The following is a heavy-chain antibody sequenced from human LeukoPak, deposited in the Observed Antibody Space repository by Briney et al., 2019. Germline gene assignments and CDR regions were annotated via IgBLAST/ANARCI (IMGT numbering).Heavy chain of an antibody. D-gene: IGHD2-15*01. Sequence: GGSLRLSCAASGFTFSSYAMHWVRQAPGKGLEWVAVISYDGSNKYYADSVKGRFTISRDNSKNTLYLQMNSLRAEDTAVYYCARPTYCSGGNCYFGYWGQGTLVTVSS. CDR3: ARPTYCSGGNCYFGY. V-gene: IGHV3-30-3*01. J-gene: IGHJ4*02. CDR1: GFTFSSYA. CDR2: ISYDGSNK.